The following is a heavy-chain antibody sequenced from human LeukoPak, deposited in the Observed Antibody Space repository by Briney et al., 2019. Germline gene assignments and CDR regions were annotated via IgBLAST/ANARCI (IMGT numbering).Heavy chain of an antibody. CDR3: AKLYCGGDCYSCNWFDP. Sequence: GGSLRLSCAASGFTFNSYAMSWVRQAPGKGLEWGSAISGSGGSTYYADSVKGRFTISRDNSKNTLYLQMNSLRAEDTAVYYCAKLYCGGDCYSCNWFDPWGQGTLVTVSS. CDR2: ISGSGGST. J-gene: IGHJ5*02. CDR1: GFTFNSYA. D-gene: IGHD2-21*01. V-gene: IGHV3-23*01.